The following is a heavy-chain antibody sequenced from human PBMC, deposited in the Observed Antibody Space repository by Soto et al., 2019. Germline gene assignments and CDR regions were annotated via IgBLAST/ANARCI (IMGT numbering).Heavy chain of an antibody. D-gene: IGHD2-2*01. V-gene: IGHV3-23*01. J-gene: IGHJ6*03. CDR3: ATTEGYCSSISCYYYYMDV. Sequence: EVQLLESGGGLVQPGGSLRLSCAASGFTFSSYAMSWVRQAPGKGLEWVSVISGSGGSTYYADSVKGRFTISRDNSKNTLYLQMNSLRAEDTAVYYCATTEGYCSSISCYYYYMDVWGKGTTVTVSS. CDR1: GFTFSSYA. CDR2: ISGSGGST.